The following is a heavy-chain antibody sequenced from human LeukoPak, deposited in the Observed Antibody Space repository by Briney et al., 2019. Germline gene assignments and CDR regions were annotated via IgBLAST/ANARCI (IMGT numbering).Heavy chain of an antibody. CDR3: ARGLPYSISDY. Sequence: GGSLRLSSAASGFTFSNYSIHWVRQSPGKGLEWVAVIWSDGSTKYYADFVKGRLTISRDNSKNTVYLQMNSLRVEDMAVYYCARGLPYSISDYWGQGTLVSVSS. J-gene: IGHJ4*02. V-gene: IGHV3-33*01. CDR1: GFTFSNYS. CDR2: IWSDGSTK. D-gene: IGHD6-13*01.